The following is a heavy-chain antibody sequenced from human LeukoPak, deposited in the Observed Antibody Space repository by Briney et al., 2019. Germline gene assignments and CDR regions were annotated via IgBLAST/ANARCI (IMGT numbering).Heavy chain of an antibody. CDR2: INDNGGRT. Sequence: GGSLRLSCSASGFTFSRYAMHWVRQAPGKGLEYVSGINDNGGRTHYGDSVKGRFSISRDSSKNTLHLQMSTLRAEDTALYYCVKDVGGSYAFDYWGQGILVTAAS. D-gene: IGHD1-26*01. CDR1: GFTFSRYA. J-gene: IGHJ4*02. CDR3: VKDVGGSYAFDY. V-gene: IGHV3-64D*09.